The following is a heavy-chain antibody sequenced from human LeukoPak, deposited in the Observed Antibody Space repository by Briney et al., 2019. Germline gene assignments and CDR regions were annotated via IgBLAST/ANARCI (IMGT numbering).Heavy chain of an antibody. CDR2: TSGSGGST. Sequence: PGGSLRLSCAASGFTFSDYYMSWIRQAPGKGLEWVSVTSGSGGSTYYGDSVKGRFTISRDNSKNTLYMQMNSLRAEDTAVYYCAKGRGYNYWDGFDIWGQGTMVTVSS. CDR3: AKGRGYNYWDGFDI. V-gene: IGHV3-23*01. CDR1: GFTFSDYY. J-gene: IGHJ3*02. D-gene: IGHD5-24*01.